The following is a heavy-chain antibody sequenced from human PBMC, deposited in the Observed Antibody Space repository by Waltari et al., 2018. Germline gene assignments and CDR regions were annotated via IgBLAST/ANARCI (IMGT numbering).Heavy chain of an antibody. J-gene: IGHJ4*02. D-gene: IGHD3-22*01. V-gene: IGHV3-30*02. Sequence: QVQLVESGGGVVQPGGSLRLSCAASGFTFSSYGMHWVRQAPGKGLEWVAFIRYDGSNKYYADSVKGRFTISRDNSKNTLYLQMNSLRAEDTAVYYCANSRYDSSGHQTRWGQGTLVTVSS. CDR2: IRYDGSNK. CDR3: ANSRYDSSGHQTR. CDR1: GFTFSSYG.